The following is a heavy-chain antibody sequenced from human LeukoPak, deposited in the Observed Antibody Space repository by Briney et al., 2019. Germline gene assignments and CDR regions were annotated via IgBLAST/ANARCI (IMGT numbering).Heavy chain of an antibody. V-gene: IGHV1-2*02. J-gene: IGHJ4*02. CDR3: ARDPYSSSWYEGYYFDY. Sequence: ASVKVSCKASVYTFTGYYMHWVRQALGQGLEWMGWINPNSGGTNYAQKFQGRVTMTRDTSISTAYMELSRLRSDDTAVYYCARDPYSSSWYEGYYFDYWGQGTLVTVSS. CDR2: INPNSGGT. D-gene: IGHD6-13*01. CDR1: VYTFTGYY.